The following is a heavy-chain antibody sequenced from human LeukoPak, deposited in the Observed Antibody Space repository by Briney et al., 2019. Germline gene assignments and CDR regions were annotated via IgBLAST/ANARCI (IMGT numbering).Heavy chain of an antibody. CDR2: IFGSVSP. D-gene: IGHD6-6*01. CDR3: ARLTGYSSSYYFDY. V-gene: IGHV4-4*09. CDR1: GGSISDYY. J-gene: IGHJ4*02. Sequence: ASETLSLTCTVSGGSISDYYWGWIRHPPGKGLEWIGHIFGSVSPDYNPSLKSRVTITTDTSKNQFSLQLSSVTAADTAVYYCARLTGYSSSYYFDYWGQGTLVTVSS.